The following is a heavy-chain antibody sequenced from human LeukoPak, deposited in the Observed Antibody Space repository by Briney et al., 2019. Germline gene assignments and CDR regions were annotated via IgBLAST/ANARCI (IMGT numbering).Heavy chain of an antibody. Sequence: SETLSLTCAVYGGSFSGYYWSWIRQPPGKGLEWIGEINHSGSTNYNPSLKSRVTISVDTSKNQFSLKLSSVTAEDTAVYYCAGYASSGRRDAFDIWGQGTTVTVSS. V-gene: IGHV4-34*01. CDR2: INHSGST. CDR1: GGSFSGYY. D-gene: IGHD3-22*01. CDR3: AGYASSGRRDAFDI. J-gene: IGHJ3*02.